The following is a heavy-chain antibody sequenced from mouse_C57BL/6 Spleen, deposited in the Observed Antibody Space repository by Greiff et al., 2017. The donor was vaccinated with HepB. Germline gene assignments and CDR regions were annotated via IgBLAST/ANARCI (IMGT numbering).Heavy chain of an antibody. D-gene: IGHD1-1*01. CDR2: INPNNGGT. J-gene: IGHJ2*01. V-gene: IGHV1-22*01. Sequence: VHVKQSGPELVKPGASVKMSCKASGYTFTDYNMHWVKQSHGKSLEWIGYINPNNGGTSYNQKFKGKATLTVNKSSSTAYMELRSLTSEDSAVYYCASELYYYGSSFYYWGQGTTLTVSS. CDR1: GYTFTDYN. CDR3: ASELYYYGSSFYY.